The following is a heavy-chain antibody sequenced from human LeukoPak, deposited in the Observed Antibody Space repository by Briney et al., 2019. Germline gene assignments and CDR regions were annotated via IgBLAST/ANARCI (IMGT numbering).Heavy chain of an antibody. Sequence: ASVKVSCEASGGTFSSYAISWVRQAPGQGLEWMGRIIPILGIANYAQKFQGRVTITADKSTSTAYMELSSLRSEDTAVYYCARVFSYGYHFDYWGQGTLVTVSS. J-gene: IGHJ4*02. CDR1: GGTFSSYA. D-gene: IGHD5-18*01. CDR3: ARVFSYGYHFDY. V-gene: IGHV1-69*04. CDR2: IIPILGIA.